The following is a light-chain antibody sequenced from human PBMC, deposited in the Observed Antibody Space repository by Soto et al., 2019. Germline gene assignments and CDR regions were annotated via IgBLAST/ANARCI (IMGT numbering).Light chain of an antibody. CDR2: DAS. V-gene: IGKV3-11*01. J-gene: IGKJ4*01. CDR1: QSVSSY. CDR3: QQRSNWPPLLT. Sequence: EIVLTQSPATLSLSPGERATLSCRASQSVSSYLAWYQQKPGQAPRLLIYDASNRATGIPARVSGSGSGTDFPLTISSLEPEDFAVYYCQQRSNWPPLLTFGGGTKVEIK.